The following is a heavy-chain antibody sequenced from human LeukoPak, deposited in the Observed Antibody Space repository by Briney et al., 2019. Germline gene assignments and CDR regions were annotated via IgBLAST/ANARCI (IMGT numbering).Heavy chain of an antibody. J-gene: IGHJ6*03. Sequence: PGGSLRLSCAASGFTFSSYWMSWVRQAPGKGLEWVTFIQYDGSKKYYADSVKGRFTISRDNSKNTLYLEMNSLRAEDTAVYYCAREGIGSYYYYYYMDVWGKGTTVTISS. CDR2: IQYDGSKK. D-gene: IGHD6-13*01. CDR3: AREGIGSYYYYYYMDV. CDR1: GFTFSSYW. V-gene: IGHV3-30*02.